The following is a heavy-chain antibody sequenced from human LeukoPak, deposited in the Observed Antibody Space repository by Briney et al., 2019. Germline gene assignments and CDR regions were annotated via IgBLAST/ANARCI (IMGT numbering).Heavy chain of an antibody. Sequence: SVKVSCKASGGTFSSYAISWVRQAPGQGLEWMGGIIPIFGTANYAQKFQGRVTITADESTSTAYMELSSLRSEGTAVYYCASNPPNTGDFYYWGLGSLVTVSS. J-gene: IGHJ4*02. CDR3: ASNPPNTGDFYY. CDR1: GGTFSSYA. D-gene: IGHD1-1*01. V-gene: IGHV1-69*01. CDR2: IIPIFGTA.